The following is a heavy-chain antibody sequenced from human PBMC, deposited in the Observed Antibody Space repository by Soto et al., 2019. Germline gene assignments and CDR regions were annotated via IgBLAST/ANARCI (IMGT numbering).Heavy chain of an antibody. J-gene: IGHJ3*02. D-gene: IGHD7-27*01. CDR3: AREESNWGLGADAFDI. CDR1: GFTFSSYW. V-gene: IGHV3-7*03. CDR2: IKQDGSEK. Sequence: GGSLRLSCAASGFTFSSYWMSWVRQAPGKGLEWVANIKQDGSEKYYVDSVKGRFTISRDNAKNSLYLQMNSLRAEDTAVYYCAREESNWGLGADAFDIWGQGTMVTVSS.